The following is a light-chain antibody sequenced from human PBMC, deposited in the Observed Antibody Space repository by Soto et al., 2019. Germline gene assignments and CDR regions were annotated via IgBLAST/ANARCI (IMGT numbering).Light chain of an antibody. Sequence: VLTQTPLSLLVAPGPPASISCRSSHSLLHITGETFLFWYLQKPGQSPQLLIYEVSTRVSGVPDRFSGSGSGTDFTLEISRVETDDVGIYYCMQSTQLPPTFGQGTRLEIK. J-gene: IGKJ5*01. V-gene: IGKV2D-29*02. CDR3: MQSTQLPPT. CDR2: EVS. CDR1: HSLLHITGETF.